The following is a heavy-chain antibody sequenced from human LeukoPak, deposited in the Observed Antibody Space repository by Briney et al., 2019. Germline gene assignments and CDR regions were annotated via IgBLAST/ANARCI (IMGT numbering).Heavy chain of an antibody. CDR1: GGSFNSYY. CDR3: ARGPTKNYFDY. V-gene: IGHV4-59*01. J-gene: IGHJ4*02. Sequence: SETLSLTCTVSGGSFNSYYWSWIRQPPGKGLEWIGYIYYSGSTNYNPSLKSRVTISIDMSRNQFSLKLRSVTAADTAVYYCARGPTKNYFDYWGQGTLVTVSS. CDR2: IYYSGST.